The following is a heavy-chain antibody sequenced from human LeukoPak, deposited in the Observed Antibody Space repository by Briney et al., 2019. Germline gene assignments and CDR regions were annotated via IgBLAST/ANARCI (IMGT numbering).Heavy chain of an antibody. Sequence: PGGSLRLSCAASGFTFSSYWMHWVRQAPGKGLVWVSRINSDGSSTSYADSVKGRFTISRDNAKNTLYLQMNSLRAEDTAVYYCARKERYSSSWYSPVWYWGQGTLVTVSS. J-gene: IGHJ4*02. CDR2: INSDGSST. D-gene: IGHD6-13*01. V-gene: IGHV3-74*01. CDR3: ARKERYSSSWYSPVWY. CDR1: GFTFSSYW.